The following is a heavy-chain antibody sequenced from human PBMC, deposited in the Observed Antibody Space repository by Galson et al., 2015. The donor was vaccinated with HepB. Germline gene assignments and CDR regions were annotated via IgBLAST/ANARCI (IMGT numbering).Heavy chain of an antibody. CDR2: IYWNDDK. V-gene: IGHV2-5*01. CDR1: GFSLSTSGVG. Sequence: PALVKPTPPLTLTCTFSGFSLSTSGVGVGWIRQPPGKALEWLALIYWNDDKRYSPSLKSRLTITKDTSKNQVVLTMTNMDPVDTATYYCAHRLSSWDFDYWGQGTLVTVSS. J-gene: IGHJ4*02. CDR3: AHRLSSWDFDY. D-gene: IGHD6-13*01.